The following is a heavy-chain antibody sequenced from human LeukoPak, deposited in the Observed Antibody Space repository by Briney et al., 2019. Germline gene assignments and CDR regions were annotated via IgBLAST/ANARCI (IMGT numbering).Heavy chain of an antibody. Sequence: GASVKVSCKASGYTFTSYYMHWVRRAPRQGLEWMGIINPSGGSTSYAQKFRGRVTMTRDTSTSTVYMELSSLSSEDTAVYYCARGDKLRFLEFYYYYMDVWGKGTTVTVSS. CDR3: ARGDKLRFLEFYYYYMDV. V-gene: IGHV1-46*03. CDR1: GYTFTSYY. J-gene: IGHJ6*03. D-gene: IGHD3-3*01. CDR2: INPSGGST.